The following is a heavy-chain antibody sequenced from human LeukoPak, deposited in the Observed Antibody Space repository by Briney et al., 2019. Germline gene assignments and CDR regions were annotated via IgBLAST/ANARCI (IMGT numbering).Heavy chain of an antibody. CDR3: AREAAAGPFYFDY. CDR1: GDSISNHY. V-gene: IGHV4-4*07. J-gene: IGHJ4*02. CDR2: IYASGTT. Sequence: SETLSLTCIVSGDSISNHYWSWIRQPAAKGLEWIGRIYASGTTNYNPSLKSRVTMSVDTSKNQFSLKLTSVTAADTAVYYCAREAAAGPFYFDYWGQGTLVTVSS. D-gene: IGHD6-13*01.